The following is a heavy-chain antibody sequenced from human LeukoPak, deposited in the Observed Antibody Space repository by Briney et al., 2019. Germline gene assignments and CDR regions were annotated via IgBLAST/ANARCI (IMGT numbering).Heavy chain of an antibody. J-gene: IGHJ4*02. CDR3: ARRKGGFYDPFDY. Sequence: PGGSLRLSCAASGFTFSSYNMNWVRQAPGKGLEWVSYISSSSSTIYYADSVKGRFTISRDNAKNSLYLQMNSLRAEDTAVYYCARRKGGFYDPFDYWGQGTLVTVSS. D-gene: IGHD3-3*01. V-gene: IGHV3-48*01. CDR2: ISSSSSTI. CDR1: GFTFSSYN.